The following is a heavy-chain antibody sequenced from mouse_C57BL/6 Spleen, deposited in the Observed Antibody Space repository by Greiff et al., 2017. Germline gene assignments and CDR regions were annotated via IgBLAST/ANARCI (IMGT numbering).Heavy chain of an antibody. V-gene: IGHV1-82*01. J-gene: IGHJ4*01. D-gene: IGHD2-1*01. CDR3: ARAPSYGNFVMDY. Sequence: QVQLQQSGPELVKPGASVKISCKASGYAFSSSWMNWVKQRPGQGLEWIGRIYPGDGDTNYNGKFKGKATLTADKSSSTAYMQLSSLTSEDSAVYFCARAPSYGNFVMDYWGQGTSVTVSS. CDR2: IYPGDGDT. CDR1: GYAFSSSW.